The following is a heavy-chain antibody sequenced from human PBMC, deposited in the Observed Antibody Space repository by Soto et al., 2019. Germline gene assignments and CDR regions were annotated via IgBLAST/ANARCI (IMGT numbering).Heavy chain of an antibody. V-gene: IGHV3-23*01. CDR2: VIGTGIDT. CDR1: GFTFTNYA. CDR3: AKAIRGQCIGAHCYAFDF. J-gene: IGHJ4*02. D-gene: IGHD2-15*01. Sequence: EVQLLESGGGLVQPGGSLRLSCAASGFTFTNYAMNWVRHSPGKGLEWVASVIGTGIDTYHAASVKGRFTISRDNSRNTMYLEMNRVRAEDTAMYHCAKAIRGQCIGAHCYAFDFWGQGILVTVS.